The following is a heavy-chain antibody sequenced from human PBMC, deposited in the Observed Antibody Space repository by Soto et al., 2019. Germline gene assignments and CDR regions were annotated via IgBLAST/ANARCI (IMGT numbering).Heavy chain of an antibody. CDR1: GGTFSSYA. CDR3: ARVTHQNIVVVVAATQKVWFAP. D-gene: IGHD2-15*01. V-gene: IGHV1-69*01. Sequence: QVQLVQSGAEVKKPGSSVKVSCKASGGTFSSYAISWVRQAPGQGLEWMGGIIPIFGTANYAQKFQGRVTITADESTSTAYMELSSLRSEDTAVYYCARVTHQNIVVVVAATQKVWFAPWGQGTLVTVSS. CDR2: IIPIFGTA. J-gene: IGHJ5*02.